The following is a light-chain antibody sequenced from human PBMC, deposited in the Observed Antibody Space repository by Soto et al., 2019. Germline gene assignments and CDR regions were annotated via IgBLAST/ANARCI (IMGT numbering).Light chain of an antibody. Sequence: EIVLTQSPGTLSLSPGERATLSCRASESVSSTDLAWYQQKPGQAPRLLIYGASSRATGVPDRFSGSGSGTDFTLPISRLEPEDFALYYCQQYGSSRTFGQGTRVEIK. CDR3: QQYGSSRT. J-gene: IGKJ1*01. CDR2: GAS. V-gene: IGKV3-20*01. CDR1: ESVSSTD.